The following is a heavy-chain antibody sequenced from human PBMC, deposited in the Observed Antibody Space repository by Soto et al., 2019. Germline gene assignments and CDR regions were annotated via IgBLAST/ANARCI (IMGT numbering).Heavy chain of an antibody. D-gene: IGHD6-19*01. CDR2: IYYNGST. CDR1: SGAISTSNYY. J-gene: IGHJ6*02. V-gene: IGHV4-39*01. Sequence: SETLSLTYTVSSGAISTSNYYWGWIRQPPGQGLEWIGTIYYNGSTYYNPSLKSRVTIYVDTSKNQFSLKLSSVTATDTAVYYCARAKAVAGFYYYYGMDVWGQGTTVTVSS. CDR3: ARAKAVAGFYYYYGMDV.